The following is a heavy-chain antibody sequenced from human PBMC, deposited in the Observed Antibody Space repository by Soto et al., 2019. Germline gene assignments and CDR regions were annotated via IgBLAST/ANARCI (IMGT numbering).Heavy chain of an antibody. CDR1: GFTFSSYG. CDR3: AKDPGFGVAHTLYYFDY. V-gene: IGHV3-30*18. CDR2: ISYDGSNK. Sequence: GWLGRSCSASGFTFSSYGMHWVRQAPGKGLEWVAVISYDGSNKYYADSVKGRFTISRDNSKNTLYLQMNSLRAEDTAVYYCAKDPGFGVAHTLYYFDYWGQGTLVTVYS. D-gene: IGHD3-3*01. J-gene: IGHJ4*02.